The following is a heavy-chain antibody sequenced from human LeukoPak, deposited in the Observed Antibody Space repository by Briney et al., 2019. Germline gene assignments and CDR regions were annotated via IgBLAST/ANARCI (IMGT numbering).Heavy chain of an antibody. CDR2: IDYSGTT. Sequence: SETLSLTCTVSGGSIRRGSYYWGWVSQPPGKGMGWIGSIDYSGTTYDNPSRKSRVNISEDTSKNHFSLKLSSVTAADTALYYCARRGQAPASKGAFDYWGQGTLVTVSS. CDR3: ARRGQAPASKGAFDY. J-gene: IGHJ4*02. CDR1: GGSIRRGSYY. D-gene: IGHD3-10*01. V-gene: IGHV4-39*02.